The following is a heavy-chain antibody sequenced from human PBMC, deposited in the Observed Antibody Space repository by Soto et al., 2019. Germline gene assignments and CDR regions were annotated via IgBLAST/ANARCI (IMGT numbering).Heavy chain of an antibody. CDR3: ARDLRIAARGYYYYGMDV. V-gene: IGHV3-21*01. Sequence: GSLRLSCAASGFTFSSYSMNWVRQAPGKGLEWVSSISSSSSYIYYADSVKGRFTISRDNAKNSLYLQMNSLRAEDTAVYYCARDLRIAARGYYYYGMDVWGQGTTVTVSS. CDR2: ISSSSSYI. D-gene: IGHD6-6*01. J-gene: IGHJ6*02. CDR1: GFTFSSYS.